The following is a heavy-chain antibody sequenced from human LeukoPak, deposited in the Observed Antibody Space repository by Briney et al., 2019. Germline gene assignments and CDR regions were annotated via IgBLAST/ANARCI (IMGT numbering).Heavy chain of an antibody. J-gene: IGHJ6*03. Sequence: PGGSLTLSCAASGFTFSNTWMSWVRQAPGKGLEWVGRIKSKTYGGTTDYAAPVKGRFTISIDDSKTTQYQQMNSLKTVDTGVYYCTTEKTGYDFWSGCYYYYMDVWGKGTTVTVSS. V-gene: IGHV3-15*01. CDR1: GFTFSNTW. CDR3: TTEKTGYDFWSGCYYYYMDV. CDR2: IKSKTYGGTT. D-gene: IGHD3-3*01.